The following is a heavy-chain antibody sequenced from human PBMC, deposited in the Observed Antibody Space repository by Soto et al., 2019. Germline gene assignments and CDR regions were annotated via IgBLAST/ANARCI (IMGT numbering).Heavy chain of an antibody. CDR2: ISPKSGGT. D-gene: IGHD2-15*01. V-gene: IGHV1-2*02. CDR1: GYTFLNYY. Sequence: ASVQVSCKASGYTFLNYYMHWVRQAPGQGFEWMGRISPKSGGTNYAQKFQGRVSLTWDTSLKTAYMELSSLMSEDTAVYFCAKRRGAGGHFDYWGQGALVTVSS. J-gene: IGHJ4*02. CDR3: AKRRGAGGHFDY.